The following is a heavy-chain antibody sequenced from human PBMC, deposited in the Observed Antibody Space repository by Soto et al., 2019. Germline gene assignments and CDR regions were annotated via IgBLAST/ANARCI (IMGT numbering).Heavy chain of an antibody. D-gene: IGHD1-26*01. V-gene: IGHV1-2*02. CDR3: ARRAPGWELHNKPGFYYYYGMDV. CDR2: INPNSGGT. Sequence: GASAKVSCKASGYTFTGYYMHWVRQAPGQGLEWMGWINPNSGGTNYAQKFQGRVTMTRDTSISTAYMELSRLRSDDTAVYYCARRAPGWELHNKPGFYYYYGMDVWGQGTTVTVSS. J-gene: IGHJ6*02. CDR1: GYTFTGYY.